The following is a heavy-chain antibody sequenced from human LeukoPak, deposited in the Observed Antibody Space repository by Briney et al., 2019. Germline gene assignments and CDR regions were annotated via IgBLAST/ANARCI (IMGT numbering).Heavy chain of an antibody. D-gene: IGHD3-22*01. CDR1: GYSFTNYW. Sequence: GESLKISCKGSGYSFTNYWIGWVRQMPGKGLEWMGIIYPGDSDTRYIPSFQGQVTISADKSISTAYLQWSSLKASDTAMYYCARAEPSYYYDSSGYSQALDYWGQGTLVTVSS. CDR2: IYPGDSDT. J-gene: IGHJ4*02. CDR3: ARAEPSYYYDSSGYSQALDY. V-gene: IGHV5-51*01.